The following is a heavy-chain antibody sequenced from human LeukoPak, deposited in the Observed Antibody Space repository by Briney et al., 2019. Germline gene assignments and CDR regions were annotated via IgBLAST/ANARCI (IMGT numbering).Heavy chain of an antibody. CDR3: ARDTTGTGSDSDAFDI. V-gene: IGHV1-8*01. D-gene: IGHD1-1*01. CDR2: MNPYTGNS. CDR1: GYTFTSYD. Sequence: ASVKVSCRASGYTFTSYDVHWVRQATGQGLEWMGWMNPYTGNSGYAQKFQGRDTMTRDTSINTVYVEVGSLRSDDTAVYYCARDTTGTGSDSDAFDIWGQGTMVTVSS. J-gene: IGHJ3*02.